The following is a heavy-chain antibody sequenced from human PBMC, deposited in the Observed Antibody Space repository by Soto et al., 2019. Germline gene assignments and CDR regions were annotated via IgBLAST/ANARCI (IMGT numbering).Heavy chain of an antibody. J-gene: IGHJ6*02. D-gene: IGHD2-8*01. V-gene: IGHV3-74*01. CDR1: GFTFRNYW. Sequence: EEQLVESGGDLVQPGGSLTLSCAVSGFTFRNYWMHWVRQAPGEGLAWVSQINGDGRSATYADSVRGRFTISRDNAKNTLYLQMNSLSAEDTAVYYCIRGGVLYGLDVWGQGTSDTVSS. CDR3: IRGGVLYGLDV. CDR2: INGDGRSA.